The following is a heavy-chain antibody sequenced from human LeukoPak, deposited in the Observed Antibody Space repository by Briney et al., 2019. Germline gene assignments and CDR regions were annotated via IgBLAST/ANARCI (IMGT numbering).Heavy chain of an antibody. CDR1: GFTFSSYA. CDR3: ARVQIQLWFDPTYYFDY. Sequence: GGSLRLSCAASGFTFSSYAMSWVRQAPGKGLEWVSAISGSGGSTYYADSVKGRFTISRDNSKNTLYLQMNSLRAEDTAVYYCARVQIQLWFDPTYYFDYWGQGTLVTVSS. J-gene: IGHJ4*02. V-gene: IGHV3-23*01. CDR2: ISGSGGST. D-gene: IGHD5-18*01.